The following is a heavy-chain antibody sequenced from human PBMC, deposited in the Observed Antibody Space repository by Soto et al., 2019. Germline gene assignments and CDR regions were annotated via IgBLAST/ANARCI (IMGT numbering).Heavy chain of an antibody. CDR3: GRPNSYYYYYGMDV. V-gene: IGHV3-30-3*01. CDR2: ISYDGSNK. J-gene: IGHJ6*02. Sequence: QVQLVESGGGVVQPGRSLGLSCAASGFTFSSYAMHWVRQAPGKGLEWVAVISYDGSNKYYADSVKGRFTISRDNSKNTLYLQMNSLRAEDTAVYYCGRPNSYYYYYGMDVWGQGTTVTVSS. CDR1: GFTFSSYA.